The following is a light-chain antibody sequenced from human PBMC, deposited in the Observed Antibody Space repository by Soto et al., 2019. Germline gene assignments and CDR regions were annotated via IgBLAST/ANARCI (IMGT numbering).Light chain of an antibody. CDR2: EVS. CDR3: SSYTSDRTYV. J-gene: IGLJ1*01. Sequence: QSVLTQPASVSGSDGQSITISYTGTSSDVGAYNYVSWYQQHPGKAPKLMISEVSNRPSGVSNRFSASKSGNTASLTISGLQADDEADYFCSSYTSDRTYVFGTGTKVTVL. V-gene: IGLV2-14*01. CDR1: SSDVGAYNY.